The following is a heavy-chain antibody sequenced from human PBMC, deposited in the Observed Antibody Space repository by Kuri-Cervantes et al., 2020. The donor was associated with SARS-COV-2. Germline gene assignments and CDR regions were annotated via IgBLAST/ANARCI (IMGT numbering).Heavy chain of an antibody. J-gene: IGHJ6*02. D-gene: IGHD1-7*01. Sequence: ASVKVSCKASGYTFTGYYMHWVRQAPGQGLEWMGWINTYSGDTIYPQKIQGRATMTTDTSTSTAYTDLRGLRSDDTAVYYCARDSATGTRWGDLNGMDVWGQGTTVTVSS. V-gene: IGHV1/OR15-2*02. CDR3: ARDSATGTRWGDLNGMDV. CDR2: INTYSGDT. CDR1: GYTFTGYY.